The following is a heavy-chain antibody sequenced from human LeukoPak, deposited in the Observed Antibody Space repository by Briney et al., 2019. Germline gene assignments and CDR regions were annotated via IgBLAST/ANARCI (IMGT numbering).Heavy chain of an antibody. CDR1: GGSISSYY. CDR3: ARDIEPAGIMWDY. D-gene: IGHD6-13*01. Sequence: SETLSLTCTVSGGSISSYYWSWIRQPPGKGLEWIGYIYYSGSTNYNPSLKSRVTISVDTSKNQFSLKLSSVTAADTAVYYCARDIEPAGIMWDYWGQGTLVTVSS. J-gene: IGHJ4*02. V-gene: IGHV4-59*01. CDR2: IYYSGST.